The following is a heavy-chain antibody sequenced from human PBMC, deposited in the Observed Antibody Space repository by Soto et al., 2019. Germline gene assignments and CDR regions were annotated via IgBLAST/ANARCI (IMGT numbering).Heavy chain of an antibody. D-gene: IGHD3-16*02. J-gene: IGHJ3*02. Sequence: QVQLVQSGAEVKKPGASVQVSCKASGYTFTSYGISWVRQAPGQGLEWMGWISAYNGTTNYAQKLQGRVTMTTDTSTSTAYIELRSLTYDDTAVYYCARDQGIMITFGGVIVTNDAFDIWGQGTMVTVSS. CDR3: ARDQGIMITFGGVIVTNDAFDI. CDR1: GYTFTSYG. V-gene: IGHV1-18*01. CDR2: ISAYNGTT.